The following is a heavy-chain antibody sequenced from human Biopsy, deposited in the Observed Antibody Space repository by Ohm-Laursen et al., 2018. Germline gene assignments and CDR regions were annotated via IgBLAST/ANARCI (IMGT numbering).Heavy chain of an antibody. CDR1: GYTLTELS. V-gene: IGHV1-24*01. Sequence: ASVKVSCKVSGYTLTELSIHWVRQTGGKGLEWMGGFDREERKTVYAEKFQGRITMTEDTSTGTAYMELSSLRSEDTAVYYCAADINVWNVNYWGQGTQVTVSS. CDR3: AADINVWNVNY. J-gene: IGHJ4*02. D-gene: IGHD1-1*01. CDR2: FDREERKT.